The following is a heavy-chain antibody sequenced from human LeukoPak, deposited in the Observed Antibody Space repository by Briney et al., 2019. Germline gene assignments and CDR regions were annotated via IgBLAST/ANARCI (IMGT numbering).Heavy chain of an antibody. CDR3: ARVWKFRYGPAGY. Sequence: GGSLRLSCAASGFTFSSYSMNWVRQAPGKGLEWVSSISSSSSYIYYADSVKGRFTISRDNAKNSLYLQMNSLRAEDTAVYHCARVWKFRYGPAGYWGQGTLVTVSS. CDR1: GFTFSSYS. V-gene: IGHV3-21*01. CDR2: ISSSSSYI. J-gene: IGHJ4*02. D-gene: IGHD1-1*01.